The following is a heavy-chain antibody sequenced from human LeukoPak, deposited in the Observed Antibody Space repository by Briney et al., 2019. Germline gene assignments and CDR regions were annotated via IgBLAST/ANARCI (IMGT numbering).Heavy chain of an antibody. CDR3: ARQPVQGDPYFDY. D-gene: IGHD1-1*01. CDR2: ISSSSSTI. CDR1: GFTFSNYS. V-gene: IGHV3-48*04. J-gene: IGHJ4*02. Sequence: GGSLRLSCAASGFTFSNYSMNWVRQAPGKGLEWVSYISSSSSTIYYADSVKGRFTISRDNAKNSLYLQMNSLRAEDTAVYYCARQPVQGDPYFDYWGQGTLVTVSS.